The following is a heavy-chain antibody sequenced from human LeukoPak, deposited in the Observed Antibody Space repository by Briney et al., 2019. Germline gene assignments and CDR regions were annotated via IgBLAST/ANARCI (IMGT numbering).Heavy chain of an antibody. CDR3: ARSFDL. V-gene: IGHV3-48*04. Sequence: GGSLRLSCAASGFTFSSYWMHWVRQAPGKGLEWVSYISSSSSTIYYADSVKGRFTISRDNAKNSLYLQMTSLRFEDTAVYYCARSFDLWGQGTMVTVSS. CDR2: ISSSSSTI. CDR1: GFTFSSYW. J-gene: IGHJ3*01.